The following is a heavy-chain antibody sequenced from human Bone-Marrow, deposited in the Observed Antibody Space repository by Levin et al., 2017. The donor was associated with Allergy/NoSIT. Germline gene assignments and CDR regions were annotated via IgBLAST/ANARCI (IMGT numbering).Heavy chain of an antibody. CDR3: VRQGGVFSYSSSWHVDH. Sequence: SETLSLTCTVSGDSINNYNYYWGWVRQPPGKGLEWIGNIYSGGGTSYNPSLQSRVTISVDTSKSQFSLHLRSVSAADTAVYYCVRQGGVFSYSSSWHVDHWGRGILVSAS. CDR1: GDSINNYNYY. J-gene: IGHJ4*01. D-gene: IGHD2-2*01. V-gene: IGHV4-39*01. CDR2: IYSGGGT.